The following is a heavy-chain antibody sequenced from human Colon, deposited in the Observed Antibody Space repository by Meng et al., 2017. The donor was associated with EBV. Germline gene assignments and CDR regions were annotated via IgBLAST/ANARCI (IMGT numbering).Heavy chain of an antibody. CDR3: AKQAGTGHDKDYFED. V-gene: IGHV3-23*01. CDR2: ISGGAYTTGTP. D-gene: IGHD3-9*01. CDR1: GFRFNTYA. Sequence: EXQLFEXXXGLVQPGXSLRLSXEASGFRFNTYAMSWVRQAPGKGLEWVALISGGAYTTGTPYYADSVEGRFTVSRDNSKNTVYLQMNGLRVEDSAVYYCAKQAGTGHDKDYFEDWGQGTLVTVSS. J-gene: IGHJ4*02.